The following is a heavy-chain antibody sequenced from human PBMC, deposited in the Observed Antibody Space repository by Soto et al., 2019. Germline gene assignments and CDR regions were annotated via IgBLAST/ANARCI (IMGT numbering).Heavy chain of an antibody. CDR1: GGSISSSSYY. J-gene: IGHJ4*02. Sequence: QLQLQESGPGLVKPSVTLSLTCTVSGGSISSSSYYWGWIRQPPGKGLEWIGSIYYSGSTYYNPSLKSRVTISVDTSKNQFSLKLSSVTAADTAVYYCARHTVTTSFDYWGQGTLVTVSS. CDR2: IYYSGST. CDR3: ARHTVTTSFDY. D-gene: IGHD4-17*01. V-gene: IGHV4-39*01.